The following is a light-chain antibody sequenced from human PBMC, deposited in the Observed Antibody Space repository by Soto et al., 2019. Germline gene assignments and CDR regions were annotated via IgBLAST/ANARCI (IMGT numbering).Light chain of an antibody. Sequence: AIQLTQSPSSLYSSVGDRVTLTCRASQAIRAALGWYQQNPGKVPKLLIYAASILQSGVPSRFRGGGSGADFTLTISSLKPEDFAVYYCQQYDNSPWTFGQGTKVDIK. J-gene: IGKJ1*01. CDR3: QQYDNSPWT. CDR1: QAIRAA. V-gene: IGKV1-6*01. CDR2: AAS.